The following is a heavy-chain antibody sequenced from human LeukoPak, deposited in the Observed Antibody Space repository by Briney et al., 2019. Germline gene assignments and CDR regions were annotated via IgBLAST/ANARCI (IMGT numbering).Heavy chain of an antibody. CDR1: GGSISSYY. Sequence: SETLSLTCTVSGGSISSYYWSWIRQPAGKGLEWIGRIYTSGSTNYNPSLKSRVTMSVDTSKNQFSLKLSSVTAADTAVYYCARDGSMVRGPPFDPWGQGTLVTVSS. CDR2: IYTSGST. CDR3: ARDGSMVRGPPFDP. V-gene: IGHV4-4*07. D-gene: IGHD3-10*01. J-gene: IGHJ5*02.